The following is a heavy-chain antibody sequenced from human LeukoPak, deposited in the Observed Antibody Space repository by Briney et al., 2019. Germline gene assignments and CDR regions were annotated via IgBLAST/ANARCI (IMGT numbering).Heavy chain of an antibody. Sequence: ASVTVSCTASGYTFTVYYMHWVRQAPGQGLEWMGIINPSGGSTSYAQKFQGRVTMTRDTSTSTAYMELSSLRSEDTAVYYCARASSSGRAWAAQYGHYYYYGMDVWGQGTTVTVSS. CDR1: GYTFTVYY. D-gene: IGHD4-11*01. CDR3: ARASSSGRAWAAQYGHYYYYGMDV. V-gene: IGHV1-46*01. CDR2: INPSGGST. J-gene: IGHJ6*02.